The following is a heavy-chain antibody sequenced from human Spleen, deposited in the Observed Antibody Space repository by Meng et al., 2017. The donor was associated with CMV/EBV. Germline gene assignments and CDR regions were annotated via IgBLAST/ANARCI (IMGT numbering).Heavy chain of an antibody. J-gene: IGHJ4*02. CDR3: ARDRFTMVRGVRGLFDY. V-gene: IGHV4-39*07. Sequence: GSLRLSCTVSGGSISSSSYYWGWIRQPPGKGLEWIGSIYYSGTTYYNPSLKSRVTISVDTSKNQFSLKLSSVTAADTAVYYCARDRFTMVRGVRGLFDYWGQGTLVTVSS. CDR1: GGSISSSSYY. CDR2: IYYSGTT. D-gene: IGHD3-10*01.